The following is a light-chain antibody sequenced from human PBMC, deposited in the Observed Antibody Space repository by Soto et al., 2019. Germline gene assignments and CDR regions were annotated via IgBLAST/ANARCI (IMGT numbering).Light chain of an antibody. Sequence: EIVLTQSPGTLSLSPGERATLSCRASQTVSSNYLAWYQQKPGQAPRLLIYGTSNRATGIPDRFSGSVSGTDFTLTISRLEAEDFAVYYCQQYGSSLWTFGQGTKVEIK. CDR1: QTVSSNY. CDR3: QQYGSSLWT. CDR2: GTS. J-gene: IGKJ1*01. V-gene: IGKV3-20*01.